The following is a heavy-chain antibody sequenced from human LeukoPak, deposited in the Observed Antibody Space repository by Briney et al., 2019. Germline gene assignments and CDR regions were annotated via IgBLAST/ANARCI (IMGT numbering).Heavy chain of an antibody. V-gene: IGHV4-61*02. CDR1: GGSISSGNYY. Sequence: PSETLSLTCTVSGGSISSGNYYWTWIRQPAGKRLEWIGRIYTSGGTSGTTYYNPSLKSRVTISVDTSKNQFSLKLSSVTAADTAVYYCAWGDTSGYPFAPWGQGTLVTVSS. J-gene: IGHJ5*02. CDR3: AWGDTSGYPFAP. CDR2: IYTSGGTSGTT. D-gene: IGHD3-22*01.